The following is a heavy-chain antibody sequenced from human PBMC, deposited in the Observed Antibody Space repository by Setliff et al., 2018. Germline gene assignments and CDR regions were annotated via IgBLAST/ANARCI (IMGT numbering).Heavy chain of an antibody. J-gene: IGHJ4*02. D-gene: IGHD1-1*01. V-gene: IGHV3-23*01. CDR2: ITGSGGGT. CDR3: AKELSMAYGND. Sequence: GGSLRLSCTASSFTFSVYVMAWVRQAPGKGLEWVSSITGSGGGTYYADSVKGRFIVSRDNSKNTLYLQMNSLRVDDTAIYYCAKELSMAYGNDWGLGTLVTVSS. CDR1: SFTFSVYV.